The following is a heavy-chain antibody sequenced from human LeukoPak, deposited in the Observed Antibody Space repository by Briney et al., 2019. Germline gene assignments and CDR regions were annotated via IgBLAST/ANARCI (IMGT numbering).Heavy chain of an antibody. CDR1: GYTFTAYY. D-gene: IGHD3-10*01. Sequence: ASVKVSCKASGYTFTAYYMHWVRQAPGQGLEWVGWINPNGGATYYAQNFRGRVTMTRDTSITTAYMELSRLRSDDTAFYYCARDLRSNWYGPLGWGQGTLLTVSS. V-gene: IGHV1-2*02. CDR2: INPNGGAT. CDR3: ARDLRSNWYGPLG. J-gene: IGHJ4*02.